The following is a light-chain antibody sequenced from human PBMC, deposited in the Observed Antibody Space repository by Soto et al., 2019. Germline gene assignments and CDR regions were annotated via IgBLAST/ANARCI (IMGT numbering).Light chain of an antibody. CDR1: QSLLHSNGYNY. J-gene: IGKJ2*02. CDR3: MQALQTRT. Sequence: DIVMTQSPLSLPVTPGEPASIPCRSSQSLLHSNGYNYLDWYLQKPGQSPQLLIYLGSNRASGVPDRFSGSGSGKDFTLKISRVEAEDVGVYYCMQALQTRTFGQGTKLEIK. V-gene: IGKV2-28*01. CDR2: LGS.